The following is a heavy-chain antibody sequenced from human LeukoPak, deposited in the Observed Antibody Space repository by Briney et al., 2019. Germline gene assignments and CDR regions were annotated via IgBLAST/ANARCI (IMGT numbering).Heavy chain of an antibody. CDR3: ARGVVALYYFDY. Sequence: SETLSLTCSVSGGSINSGDYYWSWIRQPPGKGLEWTGYIYHTGSTHYNPSLKSRVTISVDRSKNQFSLKLSSVTAADTALYYCARGVVALYYFDYWGPGTLVTVSS. D-gene: IGHD2-2*01. CDR2: IYHTGST. CDR1: GGSINSGDYY. J-gene: IGHJ4*02. V-gene: IGHV4-30-2*01.